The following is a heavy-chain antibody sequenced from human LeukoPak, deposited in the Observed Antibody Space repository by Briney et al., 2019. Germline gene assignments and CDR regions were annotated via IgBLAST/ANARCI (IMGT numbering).Heavy chain of an antibody. V-gene: IGHV3-21*01. CDR1: RFTFIGYT. Sequence: KSGGSLRLASAASRFTFIGYTMNWVRQAPGKGLEWVSSISSRSTYKYYAASVKGRFTISRDTAKNSLYLQMNNLRAEETAVYYCAREESGRSGWYDYWGQGTLVTVSS. CDR3: AREESGRSGWYDY. CDR2: ISSRSTYK. D-gene: IGHD6-19*01. J-gene: IGHJ4*02.